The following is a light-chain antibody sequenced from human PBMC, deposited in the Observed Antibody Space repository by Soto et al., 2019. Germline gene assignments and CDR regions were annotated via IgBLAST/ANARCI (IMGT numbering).Light chain of an antibody. Sequence: EIVMTQSPATLSVSPGERATLSCRASQSVNSNLAWYQQKPGQAPRLLISGASTRATGIPARFSGSGSETEFTLTVSSLQSEDFAVYYWQQYNNWWTFGQGTKVE. J-gene: IGKJ1*01. V-gene: IGKV3-15*01. CDR1: QSVNSN. CDR3: QQYNNWWT. CDR2: GAS.